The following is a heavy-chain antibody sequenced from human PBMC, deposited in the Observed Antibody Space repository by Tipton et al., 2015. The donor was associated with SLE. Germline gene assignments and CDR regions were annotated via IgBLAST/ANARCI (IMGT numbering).Heavy chain of an antibody. CDR3: AKDIGNSGYLFDY. J-gene: IGHJ4*02. CDR1: GFTFNDYA. D-gene: IGHD5-12*01. V-gene: IGHV3-9*01. Sequence: RSLRLSCVASGFTFNDYAMHWVRQAPGRGLEWVSGINWNSDNRGYADSVKGRFTISRDNAKNSLSLQINSLRPEDTALYYCAKDIGNSGYLFDYWGQGALVTVSS. CDR2: INWNSDNR.